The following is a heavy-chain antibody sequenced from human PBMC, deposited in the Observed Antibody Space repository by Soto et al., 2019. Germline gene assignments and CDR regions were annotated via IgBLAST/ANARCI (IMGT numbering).Heavy chain of an antibody. CDR1: GGSISNHY. CDR2: IHYSGSI. D-gene: IGHD2-21*02. Sequence: SETLSLTCTVSGGSISNHYWTWIRQSPGKGLEWIGYIHYSGSIIYNPSFKSRVTISVDTSKNQFSLQLSSVTAADTAVYFCAREDDGGDRDYYGLDVWGQGTTVTVSS. J-gene: IGHJ6*02. CDR3: AREDDGGDRDYYGLDV. V-gene: IGHV4-59*11.